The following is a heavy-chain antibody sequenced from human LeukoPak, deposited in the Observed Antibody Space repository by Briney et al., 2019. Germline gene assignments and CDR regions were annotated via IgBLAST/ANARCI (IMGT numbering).Heavy chain of an antibody. Sequence: GGSLRLSCAASGFTFREYSMSWVRQALGKGLEWVSNIRANGGYTYYTDSVKGRFTISRDNSKNTLYLEMNSLRAEDTAVYYCAKGGYTTWFDPWGQGTLVTVSS. V-gene: IGHV3-23*01. CDR1: GFTFREYS. J-gene: IGHJ5*02. D-gene: IGHD2-15*01. CDR3: AKGGYTTWFDP. CDR2: IRANGGYT.